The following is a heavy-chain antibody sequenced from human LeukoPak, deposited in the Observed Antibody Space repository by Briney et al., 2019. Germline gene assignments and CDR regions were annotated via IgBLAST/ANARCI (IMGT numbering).Heavy chain of an antibody. CDR2: ISGDGGST. CDR1: GFTFDDYA. Sequence: PGGSLRLSCAASGFTFDDYAMHWVRQAPGKGLEWVSLISGDGGSTYYADSVKGRLTISRDNSKNSLYLQMNSLRTEDTALYYCAKDQIPSDYYDSSGYPMDYWGQGTLVTVSS. V-gene: IGHV3-43*02. J-gene: IGHJ4*02. CDR3: AKDQIPSDYYDSSGYPMDY. D-gene: IGHD3-22*01.